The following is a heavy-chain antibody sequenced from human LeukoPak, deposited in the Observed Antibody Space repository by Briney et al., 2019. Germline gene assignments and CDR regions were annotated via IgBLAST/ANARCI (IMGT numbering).Heavy chain of an antibody. CDR1: GASISGYY. CDR2: IYSSGST. D-gene: IGHD2-8*01. Sequence: PSETLSLTCTVSGASISGYYWSWIRQPAGKGREWIGRIYSSGSTNYNPSLKSRVTMSVDTSKNQFSLKLSSVTAADTAVFYCARDFCSSGICYSYYWGQGTLVTVSS. CDR3: ARDFCSSGICYSYY. J-gene: IGHJ4*02. V-gene: IGHV4-4*07.